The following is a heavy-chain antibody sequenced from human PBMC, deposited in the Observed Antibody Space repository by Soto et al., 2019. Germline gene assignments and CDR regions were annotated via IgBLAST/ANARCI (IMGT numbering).Heavy chain of an antibody. CDR1: GYTFTGYY. J-gene: IGHJ5*02. Sequence: ASVKVSCKASGYTFTGYYMQWVRQALGQGLEWMGWINPNSGGTNSAQKFQGRVTMTSDTSITTAYMELSSLRSDDTAVYYCARLYCHAGMCSSDTWGQGTLVTVSS. CDR3: ARLYCHAGMCSSDT. CDR2: INPNSGGT. D-gene: IGHD2-15*01. V-gene: IGHV1-2*02.